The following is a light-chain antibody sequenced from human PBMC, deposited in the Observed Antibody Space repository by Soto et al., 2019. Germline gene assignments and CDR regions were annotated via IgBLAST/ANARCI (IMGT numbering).Light chain of an antibody. Sequence: EIVMTQSPATLSVSPGERATLSCRASQSVSSNLAWSQQKPGQASRVLIYGASTRATGIPARFSGSGSGTEFALSISGVESEDFGGYCCQQYNNWPPDTFGGGTKVEIK. CDR3: QQYNNWPPDT. CDR2: GAS. J-gene: IGKJ4*01. CDR1: QSVSSN. V-gene: IGKV3-15*01.